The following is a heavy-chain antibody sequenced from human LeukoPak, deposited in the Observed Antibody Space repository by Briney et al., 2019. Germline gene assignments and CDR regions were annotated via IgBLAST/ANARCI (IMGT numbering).Heavy chain of an antibody. D-gene: IGHD6-19*01. Sequence: GGSLRLSCAASGFTFGRHWMSWVRQAPGKGLEWVAHMNQGGSETTNVDSVKGRFTISRDDAKNLVFLQMNSLRVEDAAVYYCARDGVAGGFDYWGQGILVTVSS. CDR1: GFTFGRHW. J-gene: IGHJ4*02. CDR2: MNQGGSET. V-gene: IGHV3-7*01. CDR3: ARDGVAGGFDY.